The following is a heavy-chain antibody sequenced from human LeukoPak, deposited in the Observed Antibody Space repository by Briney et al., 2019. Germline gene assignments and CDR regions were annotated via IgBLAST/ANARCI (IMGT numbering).Heavy chain of an antibody. CDR2: INPNSGGT. D-gene: IGHD3-22*01. J-gene: IGHJ3*02. CDR1: GYTFTGYY. V-gene: IGHV1-2*02. Sequence: ASVKVSCKASGYTFTGYYMHWVRQAPGQGLGWMGWINPNSGGTNYAQKFQGRVTMTRDTSISTAYMELSRLRSDDTAVYYCASTGYYDSSGYPRTDAFDIWGQGTMVTVSS. CDR3: ASTGYYDSSGYPRTDAFDI.